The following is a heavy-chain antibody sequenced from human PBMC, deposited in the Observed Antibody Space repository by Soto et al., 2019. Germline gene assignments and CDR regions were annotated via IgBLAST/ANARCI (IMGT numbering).Heavy chain of an antibody. J-gene: IGHJ3*01. CDR3: ARDSDFYDGSGNDFDV. CDR2: ISNGARIT. V-gene: IGHV3-48*03. Sequence: SXRLSWHSAVFTFLSHYSNLVRQAPGKGLEFISYISNGARITSYADSVRGRFTISRYNDKDSFFLPMNSLRAEDTALYYRARDSDFYDGSGNDFDVCGQRPLV. CDR1: VFTFLSHY. D-gene: IGHD5-12*01.